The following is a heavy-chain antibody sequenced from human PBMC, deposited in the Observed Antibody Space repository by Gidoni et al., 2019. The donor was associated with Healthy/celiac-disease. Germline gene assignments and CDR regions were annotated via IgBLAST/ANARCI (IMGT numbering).Heavy chain of an antibody. CDR3: ATLLVHGPYYFDY. J-gene: IGHJ4*02. V-gene: IGHV1-24*01. Sequence: FDPEDGETIYAQKFQGRVTMTEDTSTDTAYMELSSLRSEDTAVYYCATLLVHGPYYFDYWGQGTLVTVSS. CDR2: FDPEDGET. D-gene: IGHD6-6*01.